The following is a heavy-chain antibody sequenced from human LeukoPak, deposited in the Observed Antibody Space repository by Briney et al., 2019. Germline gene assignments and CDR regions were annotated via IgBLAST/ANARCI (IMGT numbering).Heavy chain of an antibody. CDR3: ARNDYGDYRADY. Sequence: SETLSLTCTVSGGSVSSAVYYWSWIRQPPGKGLEWVGYIYYSGSTNYNPSLKSRVTISVDTSKNQFSLKLSSVTAADTAVYYCARNDYGDYRADYWGQGTLVTVSS. J-gene: IGHJ4*02. CDR1: GGSVSSAVYY. D-gene: IGHD4-17*01. V-gene: IGHV4-61*08. CDR2: IYYSGST.